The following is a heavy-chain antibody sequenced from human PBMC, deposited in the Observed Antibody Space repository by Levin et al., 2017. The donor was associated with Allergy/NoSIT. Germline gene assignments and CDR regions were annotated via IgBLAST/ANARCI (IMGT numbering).Heavy chain of an antibody. CDR1: GFTFSSYS. CDR2: ISSSSSYI. J-gene: IGHJ4*02. V-gene: IGHV3-21*01. D-gene: IGHD6-19*01. CDR3: ARGGGPWVAGTDY. Sequence: GESLKISCAASGFTFSSYSMNWVRQAPGKGLEWVSSISSSSSYIYYADSVKGRFTISRDNAKNSLYLQMNSLRAEDTAVYYCARGGGPWVAGTDYWGQGTLVTVSS.